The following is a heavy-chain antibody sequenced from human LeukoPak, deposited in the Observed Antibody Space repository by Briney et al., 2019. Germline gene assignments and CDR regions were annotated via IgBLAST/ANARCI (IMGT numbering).Heavy chain of an antibody. D-gene: IGHD2-15*01. CDR3: ARDGDITPTDV. V-gene: IGHV3-30*07. J-gene: IGHJ6*02. CDR1: GFTFTSYA. CDR2: ISYDGSNA. Sequence: PGGSLRLSCAASGFTFTSYATHWVRQAPGKGLEWVADISYDGSNAYYSDSVKGRFTISRDNSRNTLYLQMSSLRAEDTAVYYCARDGDITPTDVWGQGTTVTVSS.